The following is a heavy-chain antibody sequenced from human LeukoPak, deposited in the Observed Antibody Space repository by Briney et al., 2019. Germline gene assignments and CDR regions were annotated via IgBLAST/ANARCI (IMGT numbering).Heavy chain of an antibody. Sequence: SETLSLTCTVSGGSISSYYWSWIRQPPGKGLEWIGYIYYSGSTNYNPSLKSRVTISVDTSKNQFSLKLSSVTAADTAVYYCARDASGFDYWGQGTLVTVSS. J-gene: IGHJ4*02. CDR1: GGSISSYY. CDR2: IYYSGST. V-gene: IGHV4-59*01. CDR3: ARDASGFDY.